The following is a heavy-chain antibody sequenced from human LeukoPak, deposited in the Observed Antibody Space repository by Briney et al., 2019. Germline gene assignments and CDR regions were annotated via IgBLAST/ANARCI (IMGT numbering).Heavy chain of an antibody. J-gene: IGHJ3*02. D-gene: IGHD2-8*01. V-gene: IGHV3-74*01. Sequence: SGRSLRLSCAASGFTFSSYWMHWVRQAPGKGLVWVSRINTDGSSTSYADSVKGRFTISRDNAKNTLYLQMNSLRAEDTAVYYCARGCTNGVCYFAAFDIWGQGTMVTVSS. CDR1: GFTFSSYW. CDR2: INTDGSST. CDR3: ARGCTNGVCYFAAFDI.